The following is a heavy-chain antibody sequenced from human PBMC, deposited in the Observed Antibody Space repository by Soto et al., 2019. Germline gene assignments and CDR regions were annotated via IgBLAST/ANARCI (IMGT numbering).Heavy chain of an antibody. V-gene: IGHV3-30*18. CDR2: ISYDGSNK. Sequence: GGSLRLSCAASGFTFSSYGMHWVRQAPGKGLEWVAVISYDGSNKYYADSVKGRFTISRDNSKNTLYLQMNSLRAEDTAVYYCAKDFFRPFGVLTTGRYWGQGTLVRVSS. D-gene: IGHD3-3*01. CDR3: AKDFFRPFGVLTTGRY. J-gene: IGHJ4*02. CDR1: GFTFSSYG.